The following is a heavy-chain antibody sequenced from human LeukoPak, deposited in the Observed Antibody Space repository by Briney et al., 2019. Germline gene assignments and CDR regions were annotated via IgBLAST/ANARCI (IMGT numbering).Heavy chain of an antibody. D-gene: IGHD6-13*01. J-gene: IGHJ4*02. V-gene: IGHV3-23*01. CDR2: INGSGGRT. CDR1: GFTFRTYA. CDR3: AKARGLAAAGTNGLDY. Sequence: GGSLRLSCAASGFTFRTYAMTWVRQAPGKGLEWVSGINGSGGRTYSADSVKGRFTISRDNSKNTLYLQMNSLRAEDTAVYYCAKARGLAAAGTNGLDYWGQGTLVTVSS.